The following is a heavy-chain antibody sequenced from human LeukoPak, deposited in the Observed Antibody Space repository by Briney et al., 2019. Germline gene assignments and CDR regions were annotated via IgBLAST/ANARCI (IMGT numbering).Heavy chain of an antibody. V-gene: IGHV4-4*07. J-gene: IGHJ1*01. D-gene: IGHD6-19*01. CDR2: IYSSGST. Sequence: SETLSLTCTVSGGSISSYYWSWIRQPAGKGLEWIGRIYSSGSTNYNPSLKSRATISVDTSKNQFSLKLSSVTAADTAVYYCARGGWYPESFQHWGQGALVTVSS. CDR3: ARGGWYPESFQH. CDR1: GGSISSYY.